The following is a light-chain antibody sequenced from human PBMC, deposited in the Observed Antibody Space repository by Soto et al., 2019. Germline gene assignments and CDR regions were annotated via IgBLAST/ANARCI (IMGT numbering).Light chain of an antibody. V-gene: IGLV1-51*01. CDR2: DNN. Sequence: QSALTQPPSVSAAPGQTVTISCSGGSSNIGNNFVSWYQQLPGTAPKLLIYDNNKRPSGIPDRFSASRSATSATLAITGLRTGDGAVYYCGTWDTSLSGGLFGGGTKLTVL. CDR1: SSNIGNNF. J-gene: IGLJ2*01. CDR3: GTWDTSLSGGL.